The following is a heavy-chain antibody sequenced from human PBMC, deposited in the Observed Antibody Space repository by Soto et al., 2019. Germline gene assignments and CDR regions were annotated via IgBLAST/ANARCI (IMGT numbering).Heavy chain of an antibody. Sequence: GASVKVSCKASGYTFTSYGISWVRQAPGKGLEWMGGFDPEDGETIYAQKFQGRVTMTEDTSTDTAYMELSSLRSEDTAVYYCATETPIYDILTGYSSYWGQGTLVTVSS. CDR2: FDPEDGET. D-gene: IGHD3-9*01. CDR1: GYTFTSYG. V-gene: IGHV1-24*01. J-gene: IGHJ4*02. CDR3: ATETPIYDILTGYSSY.